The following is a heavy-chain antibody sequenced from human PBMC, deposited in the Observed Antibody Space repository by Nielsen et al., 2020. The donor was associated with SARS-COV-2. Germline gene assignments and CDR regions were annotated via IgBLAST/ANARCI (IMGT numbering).Heavy chain of an antibody. CDR3: ARGQYQLLLVLDYYYYYGMDV. Sequence: ASVKVSCKASGYTFTSYAMNWVRQAPGQGLEWMGWINTNTGNPTYAQGFTGRFVFSLDTSVSTAYLQISSLKAEDTAVYYCARGQYQLLLVLDYYYYYGMDVWGQGTTVTVSS. J-gene: IGHJ6*02. V-gene: IGHV7-4-1*02. CDR2: INTNTGNP. D-gene: IGHD2-2*01. CDR1: GYTFTSYA.